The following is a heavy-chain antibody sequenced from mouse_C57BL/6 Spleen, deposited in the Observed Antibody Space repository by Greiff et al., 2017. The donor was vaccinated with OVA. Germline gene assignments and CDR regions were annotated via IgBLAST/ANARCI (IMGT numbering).Heavy chain of an antibody. CDR3: ARDDGYYGTWFAY. J-gene: IGHJ3*01. D-gene: IGHD2-3*01. Sequence: VQLQQSGPGLVKPGASVKMSCKASGYTFTDYNMHWVKQSHGKSLEWIGYINPNNGGTSYNQKFKGKATLTVNKSSSTAYMELRSLTSEDSAVYYCARDDGYYGTWFAYWGQGTLVTVSA. CDR1: GYTFTDYN. CDR2: INPNNGGT. V-gene: IGHV1-22*01.